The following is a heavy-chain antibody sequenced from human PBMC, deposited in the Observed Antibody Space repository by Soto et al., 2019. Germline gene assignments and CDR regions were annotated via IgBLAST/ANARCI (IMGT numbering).Heavy chain of an antibody. D-gene: IGHD5-12*01. CDR2: INPNSGGT. V-gene: IGHV1-2*04. J-gene: IGHJ6*03. Sequence: ASVKVSCKASGYTFSDYYIHWMRQAPGQGLERKGWINPNSGGTKYAHKYQGWVTMTRDTSIKTAYMELSRLTSDDTAVYYCARESGGATATLDYYYFYMDVWGKGTTVTVSS. CDR3: ARESGGATATLDYYYFYMDV. CDR1: GYTFSDYY.